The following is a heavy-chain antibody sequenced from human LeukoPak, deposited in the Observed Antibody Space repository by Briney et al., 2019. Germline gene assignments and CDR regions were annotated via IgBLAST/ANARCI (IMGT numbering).Heavy chain of an antibody. Sequence: PSETLSLTCTVSGGSIASTHYYWGWIRQPPGKGLEWIGSIYYSGSTYYNPSLKSRVTISVDTSKNQFSLKLSSVTAADTAVYYCARAGGISGWERIMITFGFDYWGQGTLVTVSS. CDR3: ARAGGISGWERIMITFGFDY. D-gene: IGHD3-16*01. CDR1: GGSIASTHYY. V-gene: IGHV4-39*01. CDR2: IYYSGST. J-gene: IGHJ4*02.